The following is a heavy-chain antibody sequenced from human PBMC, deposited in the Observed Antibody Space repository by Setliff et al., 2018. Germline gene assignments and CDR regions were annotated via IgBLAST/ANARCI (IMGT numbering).Heavy chain of an antibody. Sequence: SETLSLTCSVSGYSISSGYYWSWIRQPAGKGLEWIGRIYSDENTDYNPSLKSRVTTSADTSKNQFSLKLKSVTAADTAVYYCTRNFLGWLARFWGRGTLVTVSS. V-gene: IGHV4-38-2*01. CDR3: TRNFLGWLARF. CDR2: IYSDENT. J-gene: IGHJ4*02. CDR1: GYSISSGYY. D-gene: IGHD6-19*01.